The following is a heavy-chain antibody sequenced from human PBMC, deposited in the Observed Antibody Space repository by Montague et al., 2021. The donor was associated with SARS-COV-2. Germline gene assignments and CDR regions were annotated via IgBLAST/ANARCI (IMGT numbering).Heavy chain of an antibody. D-gene: IGHD4-17*01. CDR2: IYDSGGT. V-gene: IGHV4-39*01. J-gene: IGHJ4*02. CDR1: GGSISSSSYF. CDR3: ARHLNYRDYGGDDY. Sequence: SETLSLTCSVSGGSISSSSYFWRWIRQPPGKGLEWIGSIYDSGGTYSNSSLKSRVTISVDTSKNQFSLKLSSVTAADTAVYYCARHLNYRDYGGDDYWGQGTLVTVSS.